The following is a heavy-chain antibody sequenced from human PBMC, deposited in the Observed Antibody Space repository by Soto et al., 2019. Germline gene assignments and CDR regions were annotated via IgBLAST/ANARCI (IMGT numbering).Heavy chain of an antibody. V-gene: IGHV3-53*02. CDR2: TFTGGST. J-gene: IGHJ6*02. Sequence: EVQLVETGGGLIQPGGSLRLSCLASGFSVTTHYIIWVRQPPGKGLEWVSTTFTGGSTHYADSGKGRFSISRDNSKNTVYLQMNNLRVEYTDVYYCAKKPPSSIQGWAVGMDVWGQGTTVSVSS. CDR1: GFSVTTHY. CDR3: AKKPPSSIQGWAVGMDV. D-gene: IGHD1-26*01.